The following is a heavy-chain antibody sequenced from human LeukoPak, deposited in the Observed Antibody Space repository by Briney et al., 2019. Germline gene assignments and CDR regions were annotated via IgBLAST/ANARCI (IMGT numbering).Heavy chain of an antibody. D-gene: IGHD3-22*01. CDR3: ARMRYYDSGGYPNFDY. CDR1: GFTVSSNY. V-gene: IGHV3-53*04. CDR2: IYSGGNT. J-gene: IGHJ4*02. Sequence: GGSLRLSCAASGFTVSSNYMSWVRQAPGKGLEWVSVIYSGGNTYYADSVEGRFTISRHNSKNTLYLQMNSLRAEDTAVYYCARMRYYDSGGYPNFDYWSQGTLVTVSS.